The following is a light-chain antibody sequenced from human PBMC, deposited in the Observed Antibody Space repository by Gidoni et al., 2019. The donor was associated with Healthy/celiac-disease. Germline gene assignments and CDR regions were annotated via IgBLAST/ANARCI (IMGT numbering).Light chain of an antibody. CDR2: LGS. CDR1: QSLLHSNGYNY. Sequence: DIVMTQSPLPLPVTPGEPASISCRSSQSLLHSNGYNYLDWYLQKPGQSPQLLIYLGSNRASGVPDRFSGSGSGTDFTLKISRVEAEDVGVYYCMQALQTWTFXXXTKVEIK. V-gene: IGKV2-28*01. J-gene: IGKJ1*01. CDR3: MQALQTWT.